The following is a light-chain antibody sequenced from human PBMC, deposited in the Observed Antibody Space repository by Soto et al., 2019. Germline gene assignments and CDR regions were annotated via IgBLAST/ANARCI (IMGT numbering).Light chain of an antibody. CDR2: AAS. V-gene: IGKV1-39*01. CDR3: QQTYSSPET. Sequence: DIQMTQSPSSLSASVGDRVTITCRASQSISNYLNWFQQKPGNPPKLLIYAASTLQGRVPSRFSGRGSGTDFTLTISNLQPEDFATYYCQQTYSSPETFGQGTKVEI. J-gene: IGKJ1*01. CDR1: QSISNY.